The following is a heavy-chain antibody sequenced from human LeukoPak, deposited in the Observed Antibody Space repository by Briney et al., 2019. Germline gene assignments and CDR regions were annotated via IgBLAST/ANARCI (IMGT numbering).Heavy chain of an antibody. Sequence: QPGGSLRLSCAASGFTSSSYWMSWVRQAPGKGLEWVANIKQDGSEKYYVDSVKGRFTISRDNAKNSLYLQMNSLRAEDTAVYYCARATEYYDFWSGYSYAFDIWGQGTMVTVSS. V-gene: IGHV3-7*01. CDR2: IKQDGSEK. CDR3: ARATEYYDFWSGYSYAFDI. D-gene: IGHD3-3*01. CDR1: GFTSSSYW. J-gene: IGHJ3*02.